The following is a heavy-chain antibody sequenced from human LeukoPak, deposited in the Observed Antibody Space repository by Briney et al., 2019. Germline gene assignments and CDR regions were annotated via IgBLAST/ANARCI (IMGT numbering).Heavy chain of an antibody. CDR1: GFTFSSYA. Sequence: GGSLRLSCAASGFTFSSYAMSWVRQAPGKGLEWVSAISGSCGSTYYADSVKGRFTISRDNSKNTLYLQMNSLRAEDTAVYYCAKDPTPIAAAGTAGEGGDYWGQGTLVTVSS. CDR3: AKDPTPIAAAGTAGEGGDY. V-gene: IGHV3-23*01. CDR2: ISGSCGST. D-gene: IGHD6-13*01. J-gene: IGHJ4*02.